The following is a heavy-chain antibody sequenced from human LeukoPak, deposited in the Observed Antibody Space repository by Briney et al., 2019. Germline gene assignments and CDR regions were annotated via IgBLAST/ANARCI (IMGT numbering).Heavy chain of an antibody. CDR1: GGTFSSYA. Sequence: ASVKVSCKASGGTFSSYAISWVRQAPGQGLEWMGGIIPIFGTANYAQKFQGRVTITADESTSTAYMELSSLRSEGTAVYYCASLSSTRGYRDYWGQGTLVTVSS. CDR3: ASLSSTRGYRDY. V-gene: IGHV1-69*01. CDR2: IIPIFGTA. J-gene: IGHJ4*02. D-gene: IGHD5-18*01.